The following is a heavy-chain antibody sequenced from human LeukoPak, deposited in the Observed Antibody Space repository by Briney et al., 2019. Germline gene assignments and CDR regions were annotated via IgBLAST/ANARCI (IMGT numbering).Heavy chain of an antibody. CDR2: IYYSGNT. Sequence: SETLSLTCTVSGGSISRYYWSWIWQPPEKGLEWIGYIYYSGNTNNNPSLRCRVTISLDTSKTHFSLRLSSVTAADTAVYYCARVGVPRSFDYWGQGTLVTVSS. CDR3: ARVGVPRSFDY. J-gene: IGHJ4*02. V-gene: IGHV4-59*01. CDR1: GGSISRYY. D-gene: IGHD3-3*01.